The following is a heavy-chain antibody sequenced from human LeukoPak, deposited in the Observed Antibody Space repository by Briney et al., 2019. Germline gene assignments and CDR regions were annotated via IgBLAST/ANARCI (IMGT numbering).Heavy chain of an antibody. CDR3: ARRGESTNYGDYRFDS. CDR2: ISSTGGNT. D-gene: IGHD4-17*01. V-gene: IGHV3-23*01. Sequence: GGSLRLSCTVSGFTFSSYAMSWVRQAPGKGLEWVSAISSTGGNTYHADSVKGRFTISRDNSKNTLYLQMNSLRVEDTAVYYCARRGESTNYGDYRFDSWGQGTLVIVSS. CDR1: GFTFSSYA. J-gene: IGHJ4*02.